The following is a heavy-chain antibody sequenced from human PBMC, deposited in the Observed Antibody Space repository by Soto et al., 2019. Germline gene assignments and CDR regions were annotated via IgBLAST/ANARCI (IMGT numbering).Heavy chain of an antibody. D-gene: IGHD6-13*01. V-gene: IGHV4-59*08. CDR1: GGSISSYY. J-gene: IGHJ4*02. Sequence: SETLSLTCTVSGGSISSYYWSWIRQPPGKGLEWIGYIYYSGSTNYNPSLKSRVTISVDTSKNQFSLKLSSVTAADTAVYYCARRYSSSSDFWGQGTLVTVSS. CDR3: ARRYSSSSDF. CDR2: IYYSGST.